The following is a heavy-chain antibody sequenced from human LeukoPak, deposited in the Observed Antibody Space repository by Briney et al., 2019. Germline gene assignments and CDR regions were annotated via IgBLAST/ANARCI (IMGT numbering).Heavy chain of an antibody. CDR3: ARVGYCSSTSCLDY. CDR1: GGSISSYY. CDR2: IYYSGST. Sequence: SETLSLTCTVSGGSISSYYWSWIRQPPGKGLEWIGYIYYSGSTNYNPSLKSRVTISVDTSKNQFSLKLSSVTAADTAVYYCARVGYCSSTSCLDYWGQGTLVTVSS. D-gene: IGHD2-2*03. V-gene: IGHV4-59*01. J-gene: IGHJ4*02.